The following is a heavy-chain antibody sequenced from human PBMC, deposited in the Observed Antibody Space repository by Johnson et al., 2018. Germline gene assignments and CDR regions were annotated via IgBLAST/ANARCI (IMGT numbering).Heavy chain of an antibody. CDR2: ISWDSGNI. CDR1: GFTFDVYA. V-gene: IGHV3-9*01. J-gene: IGHJ6*03. CDR3: AKDIRGPPDYYYYYDMDV. Sequence: EVQLVESGGGLVQPGRSLRLSCAASGFTFDVYAMHWVRQVPGKGLEWVSGISWDSGNIAYADSVKGRFTISRDNAKNSLYLQMNSLRAEDTALYYCAKDIRGPPDYYYYYDMDVGGKGTTVTVSS.